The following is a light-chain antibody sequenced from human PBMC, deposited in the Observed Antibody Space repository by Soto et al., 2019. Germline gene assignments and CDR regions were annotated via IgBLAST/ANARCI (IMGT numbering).Light chain of an antibody. J-gene: IGKJ1*01. V-gene: IGKV3-11*01. CDR2: DAS. Sequence: VLIRSPATLSLSPGERATLSCRASQSVSSYLAWYQQKPGQAPRLLIYDASNRATGIPARFSGSGSGTDFTLTISSLEPEDFAVYYCQQRSNWPTFGQGTKVDNK. CDR1: QSVSSY. CDR3: QQRSNWPT.